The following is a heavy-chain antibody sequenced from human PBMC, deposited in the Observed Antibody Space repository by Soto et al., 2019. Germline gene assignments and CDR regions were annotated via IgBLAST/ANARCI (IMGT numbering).Heavy chain of an antibody. CDR3: ARDRITIFGVVKVLDYYGMDV. Sequence: VASVKVSCKASGYTFTGYYMHWVRQAPGQGLEWMGWINPNSGGTNYAQKFQGWVTMTRDTSISTAYMELSRLRSDDTAVYYCARDRITIFGVVKVLDYYGMDVWGQGTTVTVSS. CDR2: INPNSGGT. V-gene: IGHV1-2*04. D-gene: IGHD3-3*01. J-gene: IGHJ6*02. CDR1: GYTFTGYY.